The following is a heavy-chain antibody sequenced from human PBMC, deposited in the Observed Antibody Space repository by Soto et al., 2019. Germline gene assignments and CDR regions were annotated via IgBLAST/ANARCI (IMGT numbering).Heavy chain of an antibody. J-gene: IGHJ6*02. D-gene: IGHD3-10*01. CDR3: AGGFGELFRGPYYYGMDV. V-gene: IGHV1-69*01. Sequence: QVQLVQSGAEVKKPGSAVKVSCKASGGTFSSYAISWVRQAPGQGLEWMVGIIPIFGTANYAQKFQGRVTITSDESTSTAYMELSSLRSEDTAVYYCAGGFGELFRGPYYYGMDVWGQGTTVTVSS. CDR2: IIPIFGTA. CDR1: GGTFSSYA.